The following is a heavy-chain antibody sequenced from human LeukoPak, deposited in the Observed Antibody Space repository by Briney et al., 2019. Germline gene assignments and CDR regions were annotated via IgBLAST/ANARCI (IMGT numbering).Heavy chain of an antibody. V-gene: IGHV3-23*01. CDR2: ISGSGGST. CDR3: AKGPPYYYASSGYYPKEYFQH. J-gene: IGHJ1*01. D-gene: IGHD3-22*01. Sequence: GGSLRLSCAASGFTFSSYAMSWVRQAPGKGLEWVSAISGSGGSTYYADSVKGRFTISRDNSKNTLYLQMNSLRAEDTAVYYCAKGPPYYYASSGYYPKEYFQHWGQGTLVTVSS. CDR1: GFTFSSYA.